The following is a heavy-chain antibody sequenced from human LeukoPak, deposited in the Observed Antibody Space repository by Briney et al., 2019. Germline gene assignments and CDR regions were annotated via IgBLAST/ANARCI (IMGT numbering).Heavy chain of an antibody. CDR3: ARIIVGVTFDY. J-gene: IGHJ4*02. CDR1: GGSISGYS. D-gene: IGHD1-26*01. Sequence: TSETLSLTCTVSGGSISGYSWSWIRQPPGKGLEWIGFIDYIGSTNYNAYPKSRVSISVDATKNQLSLKLSSMTGADTVVYYCARIIVGVTFDYWGQGTLVTVSP. CDR2: IDYIGST. V-gene: IGHV4-59*08.